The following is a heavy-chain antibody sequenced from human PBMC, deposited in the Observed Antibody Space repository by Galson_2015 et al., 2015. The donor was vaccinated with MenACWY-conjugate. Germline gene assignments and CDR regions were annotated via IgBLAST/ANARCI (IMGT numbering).Heavy chain of an antibody. CDR3: SVYCSSTRCYGASGGF. CDR2: INSDGSST. J-gene: IGHJ4*02. V-gene: IGHV3-74*01. Sequence: SLRLSCAASGLTFSSYWMHWVRQAPGKGLEWVSIINSDGSSTSYADSVKGRFTISRDNAKNTLYLQMNSLRAEDTAVYYCSVYCSSTRCYGASGGFWGQGTLVTVSS. D-gene: IGHD2-2*01. CDR1: GLTFSSYW.